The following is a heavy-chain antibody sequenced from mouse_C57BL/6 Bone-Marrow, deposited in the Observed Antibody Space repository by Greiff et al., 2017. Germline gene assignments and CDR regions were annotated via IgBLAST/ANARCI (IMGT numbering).Heavy chain of an antibody. V-gene: IGHV5-17*01. CDR2: ISSGSSTI. CDR1: GFTFSDYG. CDR3: ARGSTTVVATDY. D-gene: IGHD1-1*01. J-gene: IGHJ2*01. Sequence: DVQLVESGGGLVKPGGSLKLSCAASGFTFSDYGMHWVRQAPEKGLEWVAYISSGSSTIYYADTVKGRFTISRDNAKNTMFLQMTSLRSEDTAMYYSARGSTTVVATDYWGQGTTLTVSS.